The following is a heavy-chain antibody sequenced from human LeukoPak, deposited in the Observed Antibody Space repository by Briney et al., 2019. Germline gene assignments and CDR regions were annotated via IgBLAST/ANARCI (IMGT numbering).Heavy chain of an antibody. J-gene: IGHJ5*02. CDR3: AIPPDYYDSTRFDP. V-gene: IGHV3-30*04. CDR1: GFTFSSYA. CDR2: ISYDGSNK. D-gene: IGHD3-22*01. Sequence: GRSLRLSCAASGFTFSSYAMHWVRQAPGKGLERVAVISYDGSNKYYADSVKGRFTISRDNSKNTLYLQMNSLRAEDTAVYYCAIPPDYYDSTRFDPWGQGTLVTVSS.